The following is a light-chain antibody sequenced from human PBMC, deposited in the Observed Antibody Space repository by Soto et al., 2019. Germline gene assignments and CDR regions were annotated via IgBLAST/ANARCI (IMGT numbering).Light chain of an antibody. CDR1: SSDVGGYNY. J-gene: IGLJ1*01. Sequence: LTQPASVSGSPGQSITISCTGASSDVGGYNYVSWYQQHPGKAPKLMIYEVSNRPSGVSNRFSGSKSGNTASLTISGLQAEDEADYYCSSYTSSSTRVFGTGTKVTVL. CDR3: SSYTSSSTRV. CDR2: EVS. V-gene: IGLV2-14*01.